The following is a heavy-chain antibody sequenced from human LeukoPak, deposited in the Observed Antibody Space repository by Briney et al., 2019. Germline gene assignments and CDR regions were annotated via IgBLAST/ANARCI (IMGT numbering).Heavy chain of an antibody. D-gene: IGHD2-2*02. CDR1: GYTFTGYY. Sequence: GASVKVSCKASGYTFTGYYMHWVRQAPGQGLEWMGWINPNSGGTNYAQKFQGWVTMTRDTSISTAYMELSRLRSDDTAVYYCARGSQLLLYLGDYWGQGTLVTVSS. CDR2: INPNSGGT. CDR3: ARGSQLLLYLGDY. J-gene: IGHJ4*02. V-gene: IGHV1-2*04.